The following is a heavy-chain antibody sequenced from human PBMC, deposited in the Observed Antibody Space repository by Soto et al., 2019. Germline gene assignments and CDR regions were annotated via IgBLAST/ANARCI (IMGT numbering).Heavy chain of an antibody. CDR2: IRSSGSTT. CDR1: GFTFSSYE. J-gene: IGHJ4*02. CDR3: ERLWTYSDY. Sequence: EVQLVESGGGLVQPGGSLRLSCAASGFTFSSYEMNWVRQAPGKGLEWVSYIRSSGSTTYYAVSVKGRFTISRDNAKNTLNLQMITLLAEAPVVHNCERLWTYSDYWGREAVVTAS. V-gene: IGHV3-48*03. D-gene: IGHD3-10*01.